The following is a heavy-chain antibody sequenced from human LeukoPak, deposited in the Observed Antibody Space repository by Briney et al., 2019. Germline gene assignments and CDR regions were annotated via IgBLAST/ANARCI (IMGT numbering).Heavy chain of an antibody. CDR2: GSIYYSRST. CDR1: GGSIRSSSYY. D-gene: IGHD3-9*01. V-gene: IGHV4-39*07. Sequence: SETLSLTCTVSGGSIRSSSYYWGWIRQPPGKGLEWIGSGSIYYSRSTYYNPSLKSRATISVDTSKNQFSLKLSSVTAADTAVYYCARDGPLDYDILTGSPTAFDIWGQGTMVTVSS. CDR3: ARDGPLDYDILTGSPTAFDI. J-gene: IGHJ3*02.